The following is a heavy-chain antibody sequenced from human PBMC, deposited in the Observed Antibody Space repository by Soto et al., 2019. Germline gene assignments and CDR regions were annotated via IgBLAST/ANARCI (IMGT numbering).Heavy chain of an antibody. CDR2: IIPTCGTA. V-gene: IGHV1-69*13. D-gene: IGHD3-16*01. J-gene: IGHJ6*02. CDR3: ARATRLIAGHTDFPLPAALYYYYGMDV. Sequence: SVKVSCKASGCTFSSYAISWVRQAPGQGLEWMGVIIPTCGTANYAQKFQGRVTITADESTSTAYMELSSLRSEDTAVYYCARATRLIAGHTDFPLPAALYYYYGMDVWGQGTTVTVSS. CDR1: GCTFSSYA.